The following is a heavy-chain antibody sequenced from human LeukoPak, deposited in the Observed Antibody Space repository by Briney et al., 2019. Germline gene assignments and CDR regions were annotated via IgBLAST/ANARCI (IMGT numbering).Heavy chain of an antibody. CDR3: ARDLYDFWSGYYTGSSPLDY. D-gene: IGHD3-3*01. V-gene: IGHV4-34*01. Sequence: PSETLSLTCTVSGGSISSYYWSWIRQPPGKGLEWIGEINHSGSTNYNPSLKSRVTISVDTSKNQFSLKLSSVTAADTAVYYCARDLYDFWSGYYTGSSPLDYWGQGTLVTVSS. CDR2: INHSGST. CDR1: GGSISSYY. J-gene: IGHJ4*02.